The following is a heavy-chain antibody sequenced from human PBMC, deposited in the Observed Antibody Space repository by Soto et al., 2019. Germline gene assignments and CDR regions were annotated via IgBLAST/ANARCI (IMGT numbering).Heavy chain of an antibody. Sequence: SVKVSCKASGGTFSSYTVSWVRQAPGQGLEWMGRIIPILGIANYAQKFQGRVTITADKSTSTAYMELSSLRSEDTAVYYCARDNSGYEDAFDIWGQGTMVTVSS. CDR2: IIPILGIA. CDR3: ARDNSGYEDAFDI. J-gene: IGHJ3*02. V-gene: IGHV1-69*04. CDR1: GGTFSSYT. D-gene: IGHD5-12*01.